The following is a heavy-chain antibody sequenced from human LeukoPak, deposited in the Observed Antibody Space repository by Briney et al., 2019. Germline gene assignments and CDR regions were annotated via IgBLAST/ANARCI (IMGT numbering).Heavy chain of an antibody. Sequence: GGPLRLSCAASGFTFSSYGMHWVRQAPGKGLEWVAFIRYDGSNQYSADSVKGRFTISRDNSKNTLYLQMNSLRAEDTAVYYCAKDHFGSSWPYYIDYWGQGTLVTVSS. J-gene: IGHJ4*02. V-gene: IGHV3-30*02. CDR2: IRYDGSNQ. CDR3: AKDHFGSSWPYYIDY. CDR1: GFTFSSYG. D-gene: IGHD6-13*01.